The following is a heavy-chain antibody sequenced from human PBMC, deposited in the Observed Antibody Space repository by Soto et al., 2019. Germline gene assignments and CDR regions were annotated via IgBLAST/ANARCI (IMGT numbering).Heavy chain of an antibody. CDR1: GFTFSSYA. V-gene: IGHV3-23*01. CDR2: ISGSGGST. Sequence: EVQLLESGGGLVQPGGSLRLSCAASGFTFSSYAMSWVRQAPGKGLEWVSAISGSGGSTYYADSVKGRFTISRDNSKKTLYLQINSLRAEDTAVYYCATESNGYYYYGMDVCGQGTKVTVSS. CDR3: ATESNGYYYYGMDV. J-gene: IGHJ6*02. D-gene: IGHD2-8*01.